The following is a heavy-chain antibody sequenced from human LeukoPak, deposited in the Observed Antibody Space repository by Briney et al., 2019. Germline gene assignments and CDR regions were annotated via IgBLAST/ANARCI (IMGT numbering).Heavy chain of an antibody. J-gene: IGHJ4*02. Sequence: ASVKVSCKASGYTFTGYYMHWVRQAPGQGLEWMGWINPNSGGTNYAQKFQGRVTMTRDTSISTAYMELSRLRSDDTAVYYCARSGPTYYDILTGYEYYFDYWGQGTLVTVSS. D-gene: IGHD3-9*01. CDR1: GYTFTGYY. V-gene: IGHV1-2*02. CDR2: INPNSGGT. CDR3: ARSGPTYYDILTGYEYYFDY.